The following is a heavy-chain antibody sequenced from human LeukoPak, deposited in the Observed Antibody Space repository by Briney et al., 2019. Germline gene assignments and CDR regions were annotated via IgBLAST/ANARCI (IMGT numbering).Heavy chain of an antibody. CDR1: GGSISSSSYY. V-gene: IGHV4-39*01. D-gene: IGHD3-16*02. Sequence: SETLSLTCTVSGGSISSSSYYWGWIRQPPGKGLEWIGSIYYSGSTYYNPSLKSRVTISVDTSKNQFSLKLSSVTAADTAVYYCATPARYDYVWGSYHNYYFDYWGQGTLVTVSS. J-gene: IGHJ4*02. CDR3: ATPARYDYVWGSYHNYYFDY. CDR2: IYYSGST.